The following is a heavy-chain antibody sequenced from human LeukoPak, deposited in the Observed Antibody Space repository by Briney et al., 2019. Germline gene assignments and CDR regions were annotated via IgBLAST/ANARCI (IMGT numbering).Heavy chain of an antibody. CDR1: GYSISSGYY. Sequence: PSETLSLTCAVSGYSISSGYYWGWIRQPPGKGLEWIGSIYHSGSTYYNPSLKSRVTISVDTSKNQFSLELSSVTAADTAVYYWARHLYCSSTGCYYSEYFQHWGQGTLGTVSS. CDR2: IYHSGST. CDR3: ARHLYCSSTGCYYSEYFQH. V-gene: IGHV4-38-2*01. D-gene: IGHD2-2*01. J-gene: IGHJ1*01.